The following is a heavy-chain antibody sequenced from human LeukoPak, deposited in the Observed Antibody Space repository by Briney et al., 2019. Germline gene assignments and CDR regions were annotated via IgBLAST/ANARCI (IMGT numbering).Heavy chain of an antibody. D-gene: IGHD6-19*01. CDR2: IYYSGST. CDR3: ARHVEYSSGWPDY. V-gene: IGHV4-39*01. CDR1: GGSISRSSYY. Sequence: SGTLSLTCTVSGGSISRSSYYWGWLRQPPGKGLEWIGNIYYSGSTYYNPSLKSRVTISVDTSKNQFSLKLSSVTAADTAVYYCARHVEYSSGWPDYWGQGTLVTVSS. J-gene: IGHJ4*02.